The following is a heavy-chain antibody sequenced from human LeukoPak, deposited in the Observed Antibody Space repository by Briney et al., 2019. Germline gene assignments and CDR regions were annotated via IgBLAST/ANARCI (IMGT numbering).Heavy chain of an antibody. CDR1: GIRLSNYA. Sequence: GGSLRLSCVVSGIRLSNYAMTWVRQAPGKGLEWVSYISERGGSTTYADSVKGRFTISSDTYLNTLYLQMNNLRAEDTAVYFCAKRGVVIRGILVIGYHQEAYHYDFWGQGVLVTVSS. CDR2: ISERGGST. D-gene: IGHD3-10*01. J-gene: IGHJ4*02. V-gene: IGHV3-23*01. CDR3: AKRGVVIRGILVIGYHQEAYHYDF.